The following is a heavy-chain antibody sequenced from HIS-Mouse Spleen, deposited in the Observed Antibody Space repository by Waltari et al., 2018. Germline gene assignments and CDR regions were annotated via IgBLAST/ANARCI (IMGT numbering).Heavy chain of an antibody. CDR2: SNPNSGNT. D-gene: IGHD3-3*01. V-gene: IGHV1-8*01. J-gene: IGHJ4*02. CDR1: GYTFTSYD. CDR3: ARVYYDFWSGYYY. Sequence: QVQLVQSGAEVKKPGASVKVSCKASGYTFTSYDINWVGQATGQGLGWRGWSNPNSGNTSYAQKFQGRVNMTRNTSISTAYMELSSLRSEDTAVYYWARVYYDFWSGYYYWGQGTLVTVSS.